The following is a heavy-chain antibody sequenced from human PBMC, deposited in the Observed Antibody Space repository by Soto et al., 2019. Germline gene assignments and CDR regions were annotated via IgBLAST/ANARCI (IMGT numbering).Heavy chain of an antibody. J-gene: IGHJ4*02. CDR2: ISHDGRIK. CDR3: ARVSGHVYATLHGPFDY. CDR1: EFTFNRHA. Sequence: QVQLVESGGGVVQPGRSLRLSCAASEFTFNRHAMHWVRQAPGKGLARVAVISHDGRIKYYADSVKGRFTISRDNSMNPLDLQMNSLRAEDTAIYFWARVSGHVYATLHGPFDYWGQGTLVTVSS. D-gene: IGHD2-8*01. V-gene: IGHV3-30*04.